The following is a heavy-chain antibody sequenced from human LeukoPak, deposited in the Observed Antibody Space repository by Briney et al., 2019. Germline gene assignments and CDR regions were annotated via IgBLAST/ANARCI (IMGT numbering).Heavy chain of an antibody. V-gene: IGHV3-48*01. CDR3: ARDLAVVVDY. Sequence: GGSLRLSCAASGFTFTTYWMNWVRQAPGKGLEWVSYISSSSSTIYYADSVKGRFTISRDNAKNSLYLQMNSLRAEDTAVYYCARDLAVVVDYWGQGTLVTVSS. J-gene: IGHJ4*02. D-gene: IGHD3-22*01. CDR1: GFTFTTYW. CDR2: ISSSSSTI.